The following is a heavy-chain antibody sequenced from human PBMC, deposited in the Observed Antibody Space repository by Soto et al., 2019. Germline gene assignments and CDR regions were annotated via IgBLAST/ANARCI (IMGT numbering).Heavy chain of an antibody. J-gene: IGHJ1*01. V-gene: IGHV3-23*01. Sequence: PGGSLRLSCAASGFTFSSYAMSWVRQAPGKGLEWVSAISGSGGSTYYADSVKGRFTISRDNSKNTLYLQMNSLRAEDTAVYYCATSLRFLEWLLYFQHWGQGTVVTVSS. CDR2: ISGSGGST. CDR1: GFTFSSYA. D-gene: IGHD3-3*01. CDR3: ATSLRFLEWLLYFQH.